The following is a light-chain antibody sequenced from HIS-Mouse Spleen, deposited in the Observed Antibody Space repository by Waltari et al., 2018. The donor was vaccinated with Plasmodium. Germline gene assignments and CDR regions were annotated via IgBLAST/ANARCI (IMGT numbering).Light chain of an antibody. Sequence: EIVLTQSPGTLSLSPGERATLSCRASQRVSSSYLAWYQQKPGQAPRLLIYGASSRATAIPDRFRGSGYGTDFTFTISRLGPEDFAVYCCQQYGSSSWTFGQGTKVEIK. J-gene: IGKJ1*01. V-gene: IGKV3-20*01. CDR1: QRVSSSY. CDR3: QQYGSSSWT. CDR2: GAS.